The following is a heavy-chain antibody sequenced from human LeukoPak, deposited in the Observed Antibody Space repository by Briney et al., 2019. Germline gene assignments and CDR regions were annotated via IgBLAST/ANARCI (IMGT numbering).Heavy chain of an antibody. Sequence: ASVKVSCKASGYTFTDYYILWVRQAPGQGPEWMGWINPNSGGTNYAQNFKGRVTMTRDTSISTAYMEVNSLTSDDTAVYYCARDLPKTGYVGALDIWGQGTMVTVSS. J-gene: IGHJ3*02. D-gene: IGHD5-12*01. CDR2: INPNSGGT. CDR3: ARDLPKTGYVGALDI. CDR1: GYTFTDYY. V-gene: IGHV1-2*02.